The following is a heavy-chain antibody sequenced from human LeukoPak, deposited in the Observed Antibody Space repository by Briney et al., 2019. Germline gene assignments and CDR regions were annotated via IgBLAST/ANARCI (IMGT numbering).Heavy chain of an antibody. Sequence: PGGSLRLSCAASGFTFSSYWMSWVRQAPGEGLEWVANIKQDGSEKYYVDSVKGRFTISRDNAKNSLYLQMNSLRAEDTAVYYCASDIVGATLLYDDYWGQGTLVNVSS. CDR2: IKQDGSEK. CDR1: GFTFSSYW. V-gene: IGHV3-7*01. CDR3: ASDIVGATLLYDDY. J-gene: IGHJ4*02. D-gene: IGHD1-26*01.